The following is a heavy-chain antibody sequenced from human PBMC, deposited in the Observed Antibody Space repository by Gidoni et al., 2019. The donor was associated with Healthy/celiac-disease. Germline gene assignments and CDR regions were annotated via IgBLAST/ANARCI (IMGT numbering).Heavy chain of an antibody. D-gene: IGHD1-26*01. CDR3: TSYSPREGYAFDI. CDR2: IRRKANSYAT. CDR1: GFIFSDSA. J-gene: IGHJ3*02. V-gene: IGHV3-73*02. Sequence: EVQLVESGGGLVQPGGSLKLSCAASGFIFSDSAMHWVRQASGKGLEWVGRIRRKANSYATAYAASVKGRFTISRDDSKNTAYLQMNSLKTEDTAVYYCTSYSPREGYAFDIWGQGTMVTVSS.